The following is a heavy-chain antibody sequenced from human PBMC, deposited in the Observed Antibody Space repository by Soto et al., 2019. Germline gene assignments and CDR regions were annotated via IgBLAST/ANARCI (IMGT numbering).Heavy chain of an antibody. CDR3: ARTKRDLPDY. CDR2: INSDGSST. Sequence: GGSLRRSCSASGFTFSSYWMHWVRQAPGKGLVWVSRINSDGSSTSYADSVKGRFTISRDNANNTLYLQMNSLRAEDTAAYYCARTKRDLPDYWGPGTLVTVSS. J-gene: IGHJ4*02. CDR1: GFTFSSYW. V-gene: IGHV3-74*01.